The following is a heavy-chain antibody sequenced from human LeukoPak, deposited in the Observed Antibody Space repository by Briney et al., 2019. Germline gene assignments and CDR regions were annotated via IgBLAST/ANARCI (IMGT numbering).Heavy chain of an antibody. J-gene: IGHJ5*02. D-gene: IGHD6-13*01. CDR3: ARDDLAAAVYSPNWFDP. CDR2: MNPNSGNS. CDR1: GYTFTSYD. V-gene: IGHV1-8*01. Sequence: ASVKVSCKASGYTFTSYDINWVRQATGQGLEWMGWMNPNSGNSGYAQRFQGRVTMTRDPSISTAYMELSSLRSDDTAVYYCARDDLAAAVYSPNWFDPWGQGTLVTVSS.